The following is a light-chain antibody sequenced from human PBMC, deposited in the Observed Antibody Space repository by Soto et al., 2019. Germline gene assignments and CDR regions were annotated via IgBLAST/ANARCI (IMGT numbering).Light chain of an antibody. CDR2: GAS. Sequence: DILMTQSPATLSVSPGERATLSCRASQSVSSNLAWYQQKPGQAPRLLIYGASTRATGIPASFSGSGSGTEFTLTISSLQSEDFAVYYCQQYNNWPLTFGGGTKVEIK. CDR1: QSVSSN. CDR3: QQYNNWPLT. J-gene: IGKJ4*01. V-gene: IGKV3-15*01.